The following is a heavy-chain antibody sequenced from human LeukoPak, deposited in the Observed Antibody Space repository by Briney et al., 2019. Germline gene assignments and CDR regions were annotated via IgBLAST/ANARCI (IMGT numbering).Heavy chain of an antibody. CDR3: ARENWYSDY. D-gene: IGHD1-1*01. Sequence: ASVKVPHKASGYTFTHYRLHWVRQAHAPALEGMGWVNPDSGAANYQQNFQGRVTMTRDTSISTVYMELSRLRSDDTAVYYCARENWYSDYWGQGTLVTVSS. V-gene: IGHV1-2*02. J-gene: IGHJ4*02. CDR2: VNPDSGAA. CDR1: GYTFTHYR.